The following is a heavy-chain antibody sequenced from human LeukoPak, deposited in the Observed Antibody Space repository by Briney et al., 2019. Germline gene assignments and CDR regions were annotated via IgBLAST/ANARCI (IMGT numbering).Heavy chain of an antibody. D-gene: IGHD3-10*01. CDR2: IYTSGNT. CDR3: ARGRYGSGSYLFDY. J-gene: IGHJ4*02. CDR1: GGSISSGSYY. V-gene: IGHV4-61*02. Sequence: SETLSLTCTVSGGSISSGSYYWSWIRQPAGKGLEWIGRIYTSGNTNYNPFLKSRVTISADTSKNQFSLKLSSVTAADTAVYYCARGRYGSGSYLFDYWGQGTLVTVSS.